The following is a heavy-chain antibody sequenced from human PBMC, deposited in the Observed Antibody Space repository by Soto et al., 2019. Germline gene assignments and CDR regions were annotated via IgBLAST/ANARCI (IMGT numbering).Heavy chain of an antibody. CDR2: INSNGRSA. CDR3: AKDVLGGTIGWFDP. D-gene: IGHD3-16*01. V-gene: IGHV3-23*01. CDR1: GFTFSNYV. Sequence: EVHLLESGGGLVQPGGSLRLSCAASGFTFSNYVISWVRQAPGRGLEWVSSINSNGRSADYADSVKGRFTIPRDNSRSTLHLQMNSPRAEDTAIYHCAKDVLGGTIGWFDPWGRGTLVTVSS. J-gene: IGHJ5*02.